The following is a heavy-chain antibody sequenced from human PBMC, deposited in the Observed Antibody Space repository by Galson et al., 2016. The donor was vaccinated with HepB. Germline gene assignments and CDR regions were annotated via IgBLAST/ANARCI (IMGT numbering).Heavy chain of an antibody. V-gene: IGHV4-34*01. CDR3: ARENGAHKYYGRDV. CDR2: INHSGST. Sequence: ETLSLTCEVYGGSLSGYYWSWIRQPPGKGLEWVGEINHSGSTNYKPSLESRVTISVDTSKNQFSLHLRSVTAADMALYYCARENGAHKYYGRDVWGQGTTVTVSS. CDR1: GGSLSGYY. D-gene: IGHD3-10*01. J-gene: IGHJ6*02.